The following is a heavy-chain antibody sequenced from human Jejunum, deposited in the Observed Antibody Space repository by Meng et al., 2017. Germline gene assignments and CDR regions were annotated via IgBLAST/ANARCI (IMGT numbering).Heavy chain of an antibody. V-gene: IGHV4-39*06. CDR1: TGSISSDHH. D-gene: IGHD2-8*02. Sequence: SETLSLTCTVSTGSISSDHHWGWIRQPPGKGLEWIGNIYSSGSTYYNPSLNSRVTMSVDTSKNQFTQKLRSVTVADTTVYYCVRGNLLVTYPFDYWGQGTVVTVSS. CDR2: IYSSGST. CDR3: VRGNLLVTYPFDY. J-gene: IGHJ4*02.